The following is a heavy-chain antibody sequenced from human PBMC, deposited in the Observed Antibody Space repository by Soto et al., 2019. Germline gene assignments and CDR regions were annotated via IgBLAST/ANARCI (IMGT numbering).Heavy chain of an antibody. D-gene: IGHD5-18*01. Sequence: GASVKVSYKASGYTFTSCGMSWVRQAPGQGLEWMGWISAYNGNTNYAQKLQGRVTMTTDTSTSTAYMELRSLRSDDTAVYYCARRYGSCFDYWGQGTLVTVSS. J-gene: IGHJ4*02. V-gene: IGHV1-18*01. CDR1: GYTFTSCG. CDR3: ARRYGSCFDY. CDR2: ISAYNGNT.